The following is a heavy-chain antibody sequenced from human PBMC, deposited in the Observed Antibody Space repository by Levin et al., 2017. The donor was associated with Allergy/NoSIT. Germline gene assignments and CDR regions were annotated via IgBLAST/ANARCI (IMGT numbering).Heavy chain of an antibody. Sequence: SVKVSCKASGGTFSSYAISWVRQAPGQGLEWMGGIIPIFGTANYAQKFQGRVTITADESTSTAYMELSSLRSEDTAVYYCARVVFRTVVTPSDRYYYYYYGMDVWGQGTTVTVSS. V-gene: IGHV1-69*13. CDR2: IIPIFGTA. CDR1: GGTFSSYA. J-gene: IGHJ6*02. CDR3: ARVVFRTVVTPSDRYYYYYYGMDV. D-gene: IGHD4-23*01.